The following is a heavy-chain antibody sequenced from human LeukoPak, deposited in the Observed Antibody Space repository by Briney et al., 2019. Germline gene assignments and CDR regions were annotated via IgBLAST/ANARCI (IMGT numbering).Heavy chain of an antibody. V-gene: IGHV3-7*04. J-gene: IGHJ1*01. CDR3: ARANSDYREASD. Sequence: PGGSLRLSCEASGFTFTTYSMTWVRQAPGKGLEWVSNINDDGKEKYYADSVRGRFSISRDNAKSSLFLQMNNLRTEDMAVYYCARANSDYREASDWGQGTLVIVSS. CDR2: INDDGKEK. D-gene: IGHD5-12*01. CDR1: GFTFTTYS.